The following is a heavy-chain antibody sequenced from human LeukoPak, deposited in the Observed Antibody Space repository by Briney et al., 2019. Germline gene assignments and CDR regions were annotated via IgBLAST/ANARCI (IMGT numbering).Heavy chain of an antibody. CDR3: ARGSRDGYDFDY. CDR1: GFSISSDYY. CDR2: IYYSGST. Sequence: SETLSLTCTVSGFSISSDYYWGWIRQPPGKGLEWIGSIYYSGSTYYNPSLKSRVTISVDTSKNQFSLKLSSVTAADTAVYYCARGSRDGYDFDYWGQGTLVTVSS. J-gene: IGHJ4*02. V-gene: IGHV4-38-2*02. D-gene: IGHD5-24*01.